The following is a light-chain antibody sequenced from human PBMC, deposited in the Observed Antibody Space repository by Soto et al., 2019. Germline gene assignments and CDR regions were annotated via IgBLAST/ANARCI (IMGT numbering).Light chain of an antibody. J-gene: IGKJ5*01. Sequence: DIQMTQSPSTLSASVGDRVTITCRASQSVTRKLAWYQQKPGKAPKLLIFDASTLKSGVPSRFSGSGSATEFTLTISSLQPNNFATYYSKHYKSYSISFGQGTRLEIK. CDR3: KHYKSYSIS. CDR2: DAS. CDR1: QSVTRK. V-gene: IGKV1-5*01.